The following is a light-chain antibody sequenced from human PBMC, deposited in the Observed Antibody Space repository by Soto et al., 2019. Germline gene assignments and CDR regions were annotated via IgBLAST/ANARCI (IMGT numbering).Light chain of an antibody. CDR2: DAS. CDR3: QQHAELPLT. CDR1: QDIGTY. Sequence: DIQMTQSPSSLSASVGDRVIITCQASQDIGTYLAWYQQKSGKAPKLLIYDASYLETGVPSRFSARGPGTEFTFTISSLQPEDFATYYCQQHAELPLTFGRGTKIDIK. J-gene: IGKJ4*01. V-gene: IGKV1-33*01.